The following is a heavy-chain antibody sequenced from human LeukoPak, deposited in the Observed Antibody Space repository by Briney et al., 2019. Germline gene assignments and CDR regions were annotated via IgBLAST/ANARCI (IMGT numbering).Heavy chain of an antibody. CDR1: GFTVSSIH. D-gene: IGHD3-10*01. V-gene: IGHV3-30-3*01. CDR3: MRDYMGWFDP. Sequence: GGSLRLSCAASGFTVSSIHMVWVRQAPGKGLEWVSIISLDGSTEFYADSVKGRFTISRDTASNTMHLEMNNLRIEDTAVYYCMRDYMGWFDPWGQGSLVTVSS. CDR2: ISLDGSTE. J-gene: IGHJ5*02.